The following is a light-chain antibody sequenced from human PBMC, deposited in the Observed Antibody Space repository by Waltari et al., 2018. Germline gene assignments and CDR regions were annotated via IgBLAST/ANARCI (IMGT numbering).Light chain of an antibody. V-gene: IGKV3-20*01. CDR1: QSVYSNF. CDR2: AAS. J-gene: IGKJ3*01. Sequence: ETVLTQSPGTLSLSPGERATLSCRASQSVYSNFLAWYQQKPGQAPSLLIYAASSRATGIPDRFSGSGSGTYFTLTISGLEPEDFAVYYCQQYGNSPRTFGPGTTVEI. CDR3: QQYGNSPRT.